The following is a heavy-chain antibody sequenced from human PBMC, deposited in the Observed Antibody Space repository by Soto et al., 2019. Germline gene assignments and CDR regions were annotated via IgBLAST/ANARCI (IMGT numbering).Heavy chain of an antibody. CDR3: ARGVAVAGKMYFDY. D-gene: IGHD6-19*01. Sequence: SETLSLTCAVYGVSFSGYYWSWIRQPPGKGLEWIGEINHSGSTNYNPSLKSRVTISVDTSKNQFSLKLSSVTAADTAVYYCARGVAVAGKMYFDYWGQGTLVT. CDR1: GVSFSGYY. J-gene: IGHJ4*02. V-gene: IGHV4-34*01. CDR2: INHSGST.